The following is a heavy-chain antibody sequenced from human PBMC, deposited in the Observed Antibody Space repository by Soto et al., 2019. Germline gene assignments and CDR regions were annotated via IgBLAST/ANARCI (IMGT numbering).Heavy chain of an antibody. J-gene: IGHJ4*02. CDR3: ARDQNWNYDY. V-gene: IGHV3-48*02. D-gene: IGHD1-7*01. CDR1: GFTFSSYI. CDR2: ISTSSSTI. Sequence: EVQLVESGGGLVQPGGSLRLSCAASGFTFSSYIMNWVRQAPGKVLEWVSYISTSSSTIYYADSVKGRFNISRDNAKNSLYLQMNSLRDEDTAVYYCARDQNWNYDYWGQGTLVTVSS.